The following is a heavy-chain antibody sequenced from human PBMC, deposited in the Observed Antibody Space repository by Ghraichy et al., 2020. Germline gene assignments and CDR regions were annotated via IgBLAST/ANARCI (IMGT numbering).Heavy chain of an antibody. J-gene: IGHJ5*02. CDR3: ARDWDYSWFDP. V-gene: IGHV1-18*01. D-gene: IGHD1-7*01. CDR2: INTNNGNA. Sequence: ASVKVSCKTSGYTFTSYGISWVRQAPGQGLEGVGWINTNNGNANYAQKFQGRVTMTRDTSASTAYMELRSLRSDDTAVYYCARDWDYSWFDPWGQGTLVTVSS. CDR1: GYTFTSYG.